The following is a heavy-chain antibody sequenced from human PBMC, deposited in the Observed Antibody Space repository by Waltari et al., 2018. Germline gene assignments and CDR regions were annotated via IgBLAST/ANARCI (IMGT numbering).Heavy chain of an antibody. Sequence: EVQLLESGGGWVQVGGSLRLSCAASGFSFNTYCMTWVRQAPGKGREWGANIKNDGSQTYYGDSVKGRFTISRDNAGNSLYLQMHSLRAEDTAVYYCVRDSIYSGFYSYNYGMDVWGQGTTVTVSS. CDR3: VRDSIYSGFYSYNYGMDV. CDR1: GFSFNTYC. J-gene: IGHJ6*01. V-gene: IGHV3-7*01. CDR2: IKNDGSQT. D-gene: IGHD5-12*01.